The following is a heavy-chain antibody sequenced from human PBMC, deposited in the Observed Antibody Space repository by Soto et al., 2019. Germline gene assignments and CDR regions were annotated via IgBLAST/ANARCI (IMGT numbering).Heavy chain of an antibody. Sequence: QVQLVQSGAEVKKPGASVKVSCKASGYTFSSYRISWVRQAPGQGPEWMGWIHAYNGDTKDAQKFQDRLIMTTDTSRSTAYMELRTLTTDDTAVYYFARADYGEDDYWGQGTLVTFSS. J-gene: IGHJ4*02. CDR1: GYTFSSYR. CDR2: IHAYNGDT. V-gene: IGHV1-18*01. CDR3: ARADYGEDDY. D-gene: IGHD4-17*01.